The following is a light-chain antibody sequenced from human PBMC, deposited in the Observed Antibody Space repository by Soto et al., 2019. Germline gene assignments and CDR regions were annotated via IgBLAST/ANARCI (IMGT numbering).Light chain of an antibody. Sequence: EKVMTQPPATLSLYPGSRSTLSCTASQSVSSKLVWYQQKPGQAPRLLIYGASRRATGIPDRFSGSGSGTTFTLTIRSLQSEDFAVYYCQQYNNWPPLTFWGGNKGDIK. CDR2: GAS. J-gene: IGKJ4*01. CDR3: QQYNNWPPLT. V-gene: IGKV3D-15*01. CDR1: QSVSSK.